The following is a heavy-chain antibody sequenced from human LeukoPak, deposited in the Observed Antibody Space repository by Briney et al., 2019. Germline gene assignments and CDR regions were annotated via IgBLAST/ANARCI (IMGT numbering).Heavy chain of an antibody. D-gene: IGHD3-9*01. Sequence: PSETLSLTCTVSGGSISSGDYYWSWIRQPPGKGLEGIGYIYYSGSTYYNPSLKSRVTISVDTSKNQFSLKLSSVTAADTAVYYCARLYYDILTGSPNWFDPWGQGTLVTVSS. CDR1: GGSISSGDYY. V-gene: IGHV4-30-4*01. CDR2: IYYSGST. CDR3: ARLYYDILTGSPNWFDP. J-gene: IGHJ5*02.